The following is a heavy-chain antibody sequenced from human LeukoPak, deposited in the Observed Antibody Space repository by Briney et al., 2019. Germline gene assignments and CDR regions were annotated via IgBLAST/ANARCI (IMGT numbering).Heavy chain of an antibody. CDR2: ISSSSSHI. V-gene: IGHV3-21*01. D-gene: IGHD2-15*01. Sequence: GGSLRLSCAASGFTFSSYSMNWVRQAPGKGLEWVSSISSSSSHIYYADSVKGRFTISRDNANNSLYLQMNSLRAEDTAVYYCWVVAASYGMDVWGKGTTVTVSS. J-gene: IGHJ6*04. CDR3: WVVAASYGMDV. CDR1: GFTFSSYS.